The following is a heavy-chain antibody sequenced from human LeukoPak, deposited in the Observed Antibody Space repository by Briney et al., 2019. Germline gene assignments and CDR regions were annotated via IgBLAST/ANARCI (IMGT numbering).Heavy chain of an antibody. CDR3: ARDLNGGGGLDY. CDR1: GFTFNSYW. V-gene: IGHV3-7*01. D-gene: IGHD4-23*01. Sequence: GGSLRLSCAASGFTFNSYWMSWVRHVPGKGLEWVANIKQDGSDKYYVDSVKGRFTISRDNAKNSLYLQMNSLRAEDTAVYYCARDLNGGGGLDYWGQGTLVTVSS. CDR2: IKQDGSDK. J-gene: IGHJ4*02.